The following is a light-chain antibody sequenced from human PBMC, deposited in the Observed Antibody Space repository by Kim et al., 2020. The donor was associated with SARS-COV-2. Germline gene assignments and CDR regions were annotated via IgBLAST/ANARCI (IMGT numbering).Light chain of an antibody. Sequence: DIQMTQSPSSLSASVRDRVTITCRASQSISTYLNWYQQKPGKAPKLLIYAASSLQSGVPSRFSGSGSGTDFTLTISSLQPEDFATYYCQQSYSTLYTFGQGTKLEI. J-gene: IGKJ2*01. CDR3: QQSYSTLYT. CDR2: AAS. V-gene: IGKV1-39*01. CDR1: QSISTY.